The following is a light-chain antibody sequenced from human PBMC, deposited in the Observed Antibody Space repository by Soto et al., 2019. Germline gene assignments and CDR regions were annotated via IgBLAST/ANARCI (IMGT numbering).Light chain of an antibody. V-gene: IGKV2-30*01. Sequence: DVVMTQSPLSLPVTLGQPASISCRSSQGLLYSDGNTYLNWFQQRQGQSPRXXIYKVSDRDSGVPDRFSGSGSGTDFTLKISRVEAEDVGVYDCMQGTHRPITFGQGTRLEIK. J-gene: IGKJ5*01. CDR2: KVS. CDR1: QGLLYSDGNTY. CDR3: MQGTHRPIT.